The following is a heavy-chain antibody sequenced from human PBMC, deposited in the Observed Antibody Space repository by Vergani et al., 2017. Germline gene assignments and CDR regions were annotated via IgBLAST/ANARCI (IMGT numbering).Heavy chain of an antibody. CDR1: GGSISSYY. D-gene: IGHD3-10*01. V-gene: IGHV4-59*01. CDR2: IYYSGST. J-gene: IGHJ3*02. CDR3: AREEVAGGAFDI. Sequence: QVQLQESGPGLVKPSETLSLTCTVSGGSISSYYWSWIRQPPGKGLEWIGYIYYSGSTNYNPSLMSRVTISVDTSKNQFSLKLSSVTAADTAVYYCAREEVAGGAFDIWGQGTMVTVSS.